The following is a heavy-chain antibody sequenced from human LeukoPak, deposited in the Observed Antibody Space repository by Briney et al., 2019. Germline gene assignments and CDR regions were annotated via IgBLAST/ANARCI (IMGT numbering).Heavy chain of an antibody. CDR3: AKDFYDFLPGRIKGSFDY. J-gene: IGHJ4*02. CDR1: GYTLTELS. Sequence: ASVKVSCKVSGYTLTELSMHWVRQAPGKGLEWMGGFDPEDGETIYAQKFQGRVTMTEDTSTDTAYMELSSLGSEDTAVYYCAKDFYDFLPGRIKGSFDYWGQGPLVTVS. V-gene: IGHV1-24*01. D-gene: IGHD3-9*01. CDR2: FDPEDGET.